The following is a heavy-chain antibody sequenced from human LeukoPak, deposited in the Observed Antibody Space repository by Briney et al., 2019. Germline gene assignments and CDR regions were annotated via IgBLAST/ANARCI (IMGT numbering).Heavy chain of an antibody. V-gene: IGHV4-34*01. J-gene: IGHJ4*02. D-gene: IGHD5-18*01. CDR2: INHSGST. Sequence: SETLSLTCAVYGGSFSGYYWSWIRQPPGQGLEWIGEINHSGSTNYNPSLKSRVTISVDTSKNQFSLKLSSVTAADTAVYYCARGGYSYGIRFDYWGQGTLVTVSS. CDR3: ARGGYSYGIRFDY. CDR1: GGSFSGYY.